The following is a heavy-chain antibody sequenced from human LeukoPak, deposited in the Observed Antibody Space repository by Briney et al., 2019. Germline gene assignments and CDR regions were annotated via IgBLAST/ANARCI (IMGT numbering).Heavy chain of an antibody. CDR2: IRNAGSNQ. CDR1: GFTLSSYG. J-gene: IGHJ4*02. CDR3: AKTDMVTIFRSGNY. Sequence: GGSLRLSCAASGFTLSSYGMHWVRQAPGEGLEWVEFIRNAGSNQSYADSVNSRFTTSRDNSTNTLYLQINGLRAEYTAVYYCAKTDMVTIFRSGNYWGQGTLVTVSS. V-gene: IGHV3-30*02. D-gene: IGHD5-24*01.